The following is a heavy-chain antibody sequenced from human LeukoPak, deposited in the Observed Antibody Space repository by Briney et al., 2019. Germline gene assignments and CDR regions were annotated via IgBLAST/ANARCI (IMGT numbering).Heavy chain of an antibody. Sequence: GGSLRLSCAASQFIFTYYAIHWVRQAPGKGREWVTSLSYDGGDKHYADSVKGRFTVSRDRYKHTMSIQLNGLTTAATAVYHCGKDLAGGALDVWGPGNTVTVS. CDR3: GKDLAGGALDV. V-gene: IGHV3-30-3*01. CDR1: QFIFTYYA. D-gene: IGHD4/OR15-4a*01. CDR2: LSYDGGDK. J-gene: IGHJ6*02.